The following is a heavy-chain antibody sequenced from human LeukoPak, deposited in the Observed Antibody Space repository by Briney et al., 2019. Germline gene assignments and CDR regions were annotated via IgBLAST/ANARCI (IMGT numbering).Heavy chain of an antibody. D-gene: IGHD3-22*01. J-gene: IGHJ3*02. CDR2: ISSSGST. CDR3: ASGPYSYDSSGAFDI. CDR1: GDSISSGDYY. Sequence: SETLSLTCTVSGDSISSGDYYWSWIRQPAGKGLEWNGRISSSGSTNYNPSLKSRVTISVDTSKNQFSLKLSSVTAADTAVYFCASGPYSYDSSGAFDIWGQGTMVTVSS. V-gene: IGHV4-61*02.